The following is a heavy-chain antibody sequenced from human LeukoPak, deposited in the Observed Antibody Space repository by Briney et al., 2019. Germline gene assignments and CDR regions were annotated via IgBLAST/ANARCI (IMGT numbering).Heavy chain of an antibody. V-gene: IGHV1-18*04. Sequence: ASLKISCKASGYTFICYCISWVRQAPGQGLEWMGWISAYNGNTNYAQKLQRRVTMTTDTSTSTAYMELKSLRSDDTAVYYCARRTAGLRAFDIWGQGTMVTVSS. CDR3: ARRTAGLRAFDI. CDR1: GYTFICYC. J-gene: IGHJ3*02. CDR2: ISAYNGNT.